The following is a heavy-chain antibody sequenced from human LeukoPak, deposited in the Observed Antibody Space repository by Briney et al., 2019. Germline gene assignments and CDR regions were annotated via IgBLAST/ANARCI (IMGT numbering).Heavy chain of an antibody. CDR1: GGSFSGYY. J-gene: IGHJ4*02. Sequence: SETLSLTCAVYGGSFSGYYWSWIRQPPGKGLEWIGYIQYSGSTNYNPSLKSRVTISVDTSKNQFSLKLTSVTAADSAVYYCARSVYTTSSHPYFLDSWGQGTLVTVSS. V-gene: IGHV4-59*01. D-gene: IGHD1-26*01. CDR2: IQYSGST. CDR3: ARSVYTTSSHPYFLDS.